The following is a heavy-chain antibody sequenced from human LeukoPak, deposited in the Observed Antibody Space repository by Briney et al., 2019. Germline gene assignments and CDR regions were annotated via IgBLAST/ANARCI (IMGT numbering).Heavy chain of an antibody. D-gene: IGHD3-3*01. CDR3: ARTDFWSRITNWFDP. CDR2: IYAGDSDT. V-gene: IGHV5-51*01. Sequence: PGESLKISCETSGYIFTSYWIAWVRQMPGKGLEWMGIIYAGDSDTRYSPSFQGQVTISVDKSISTAYLQWSSLKASDTAMYYCARTDFWSRITNWFDPWGQGTLVTVSS. CDR1: GYIFTSYW. J-gene: IGHJ5*02.